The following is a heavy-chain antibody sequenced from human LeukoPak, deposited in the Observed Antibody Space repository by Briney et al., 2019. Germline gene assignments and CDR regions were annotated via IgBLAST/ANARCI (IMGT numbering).Heavy chain of an antibody. Sequence: PGGSLRLSCAASGVTFSSYAMSWVRQAPGKGLEWVSAISGSGVSTYYADSVKGRFTISRDNPKNTLFLQMNSLRAEDTAVYYCARTYSPQAFDIWGQGTMVSVSS. V-gene: IGHV3-23*01. J-gene: IGHJ3*02. CDR1: GVTFSSYA. D-gene: IGHD1-7*01. CDR3: ARTYSPQAFDI. CDR2: ISGSGVST.